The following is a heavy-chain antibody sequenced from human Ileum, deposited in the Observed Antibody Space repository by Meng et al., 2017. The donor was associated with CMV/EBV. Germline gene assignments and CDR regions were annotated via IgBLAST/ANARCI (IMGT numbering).Heavy chain of an antibody. CDR3: ARDKAIAASGVVGRFFDY. V-gene: IGHV3-21*01. CDR1: LSSYG. J-gene: IGHJ4*02. CDR2: IIMWSSYI. Sequence: LSSYGSNCVRHAPGRGLESLGSIIMWSSYIISTDSVGDQFTISRDNVKISLYLQMNSLSVEDTAVYYCARDKAIAASGVVGRFFDYWGQGTLVTVSS. D-gene: IGHD6-13*01.